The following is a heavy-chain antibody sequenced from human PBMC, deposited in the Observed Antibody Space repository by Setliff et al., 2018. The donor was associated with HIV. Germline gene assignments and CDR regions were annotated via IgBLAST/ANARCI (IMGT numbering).Heavy chain of an antibody. J-gene: IGHJ5*02. Sequence: PSETLSLTCTVSGDSISSGSKYWIWIRQPAGKGLEWIGRIYSSGSTDYNPSLKSRATVSLDTSKNQFSLKLNSVTAADTAVYYCARLYYGVRGWFDPWGQGTLVTVSS. V-gene: IGHV4-61*02. CDR3: ARLYYGVRGWFDP. CDR2: IYSSGST. D-gene: IGHD3-22*01. CDR1: GDSISSGSKY.